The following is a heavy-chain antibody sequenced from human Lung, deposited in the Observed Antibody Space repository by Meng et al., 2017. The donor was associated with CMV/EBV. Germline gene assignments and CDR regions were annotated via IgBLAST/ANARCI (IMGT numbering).Heavy chain of an antibody. J-gene: IGHJ4*02. D-gene: IGHD7-27*01. CDR1: GYDFRSFP. Sequence: SVXVSCKASGYDFRSFPITWVRQAPGQGLEWMGWIHPHRGDTNYAQQFQGRVTLTRDTSINTGYMELTRLTSDDTAVYYCARDNNWGPDYWGQGTLVTVSS. V-gene: IGHV1-2*02. CDR2: IHPHRGDT. CDR3: ARDNNWGPDY.